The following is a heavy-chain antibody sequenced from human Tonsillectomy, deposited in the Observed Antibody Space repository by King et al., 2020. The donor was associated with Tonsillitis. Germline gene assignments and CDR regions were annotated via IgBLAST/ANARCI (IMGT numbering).Heavy chain of an antibody. CDR1: GFTFSHYW. Sequence: VQLQESGGGLVQPGGSLRLSCTASGFTFSHYWMSWVRQAPGKGLEGVANINQDGSEKYYVDSLKGRFTISRDKAKNSVYLQMKSLRAEGTAVYFCARDIYGSDYWGQGSLVTVSS. D-gene: IGHD3-10*01. CDR2: INQDGSEK. V-gene: IGHV3-7*01. CDR3: ARDIYGSDY. J-gene: IGHJ4*02.